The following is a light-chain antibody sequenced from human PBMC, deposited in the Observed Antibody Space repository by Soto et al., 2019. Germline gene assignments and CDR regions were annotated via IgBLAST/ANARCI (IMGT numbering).Light chain of an antibody. CDR3: QHRANWPLFS. CDR1: ESISGY. V-gene: IGKV3-11*01. CDR2: DAS. Sequence: EVVLTQSPATLSLSPGDRATLSCRASESISGYLAWYQQRPGQPPRLLIYDASNRATDIPARFSGSGSGTDFPLTIHSLEPEDFAVYYCQHRANWPLFSFGPGTRVD. J-gene: IGKJ3*01.